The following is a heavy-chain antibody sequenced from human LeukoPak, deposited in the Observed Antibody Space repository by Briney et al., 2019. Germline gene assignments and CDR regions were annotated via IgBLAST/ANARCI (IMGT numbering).Heavy chain of an antibody. D-gene: IGHD3-22*01. CDR2: INPNSGGT. Sequence: ASVKVSCKTSGYTFTGYYMHWVRQAPGQGLEWMGWINPNSGGTSYAQKFQGRVTMTRDTSTSTVYMELSSLRSEDTAVYYCARAGTGYYYDRDYFDYWGQGTLVTVSS. V-gene: IGHV1-2*02. J-gene: IGHJ4*02. CDR3: ARAGTGYYYDRDYFDY. CDR1: GYTFTGYY.